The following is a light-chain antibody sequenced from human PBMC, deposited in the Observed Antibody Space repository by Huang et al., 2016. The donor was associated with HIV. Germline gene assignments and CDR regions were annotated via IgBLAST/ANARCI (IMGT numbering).Light chain of an antibody. CDR1: QSLLHSNGYNY. J-gene: IGKJ1*01. Sequence: DIVMTQSPLSLPVTPGEPASISCRSSQSLLHSNGYNYLDWYLQKPGQSPQLLIYLGSNRASGVPDRFRGSGSGTDFTLKISRVEAEDVGVYYCMQALQTPPTFGQGTKVGIK. CDR3: MQALQTPPT. V-gene: IGKV2-28*01. CDR2: LGS.